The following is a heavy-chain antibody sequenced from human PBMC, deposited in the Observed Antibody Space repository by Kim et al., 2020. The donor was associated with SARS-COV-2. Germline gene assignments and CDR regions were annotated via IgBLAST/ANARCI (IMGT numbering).Heavy chain of an antibody. CDR2: IYYSGST. CDR3: ARDPHHYDILTGPMPKGYFDL. CDR1: GGSISSGGYY. Sequence: SETLSLTCTVSGGSISSGGYYWSWIRQHPGKGLEWIGYIYYSGSTYYNPSLKSRVTISVDTSKNQFSLKLSSVTAADTAVYYCARDPHHYDILTGPMPKGYFDLWGRGTLVTVSS. D-gene: IGHD3-9*01. V-gene: IGHV4-31*03. J-gene: IGHJ2*01.